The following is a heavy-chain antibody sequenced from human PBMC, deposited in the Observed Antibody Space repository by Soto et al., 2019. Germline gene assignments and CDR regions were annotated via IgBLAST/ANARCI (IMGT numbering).Heavy chain of an antibody. V-gene: IGHV4-31*03. CDR2: IYYSGSN. J-gene: IGHJ3*02. Sequence: SETLSLTCTVSGGSISSGGYYWSWIRQHPGKGLEWIGNIYYSGSNYYHPSLKSRVTISVDTSKNQFSLKLSSVTAADTAVYYCARDRGGLRSYDSSCDALDIWGQGTMVTVSS. CDR1: GGSISSGGYY. CDR3: ARDRGGLRSYDSSCDALDI. D-gene: IGHD3-22*01.